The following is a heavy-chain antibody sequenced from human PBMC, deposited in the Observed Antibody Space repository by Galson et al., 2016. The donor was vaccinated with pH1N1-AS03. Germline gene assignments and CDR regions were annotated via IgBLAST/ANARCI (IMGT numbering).Heavy chain of an antibody. Sequence: QSGAEVKKPGESLQISCKGSGYSFTNHWIAWVRQMPGKGLEWMGFIYPVDSDTRYSPSFQGQVTISADKSVTTAYLQWSSLKASDTAIYYCARHREYQVLSSAMDVWGQGTTVPVSS. CDR1: GYSFTNHW. J-gene: IGHJ6*02. D-gene: IGHD2-2*01. V-gene: IGHV5-51*01. CDR2: IYPVDSDT. CDR3: ARHREYQVLSSAMDV.